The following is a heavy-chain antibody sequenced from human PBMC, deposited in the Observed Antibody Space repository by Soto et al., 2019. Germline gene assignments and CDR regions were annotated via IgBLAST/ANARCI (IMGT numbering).Heavy chain of an antibody. J-gene: IGHJ3*02. CDR1: GGSISSGGYY. D-gene: IGHD3-22*01. CDR3: ARALDYYDSSGYWAVAFDI. CDR2: IYYSGST. V-gene: IGHV4-31*03. Sequence: QVQLQESGPGLVKPSQTLSLTCTVSGGSISSGGYYWSWIRRHPGKGLEWIGYIYYSGSTYYNPSLKSRVTISVDTSKNQFSLKLSSVTAADTAVYYCARALDYYDSSGYWAVAFDIWGQGTMVTVSS.